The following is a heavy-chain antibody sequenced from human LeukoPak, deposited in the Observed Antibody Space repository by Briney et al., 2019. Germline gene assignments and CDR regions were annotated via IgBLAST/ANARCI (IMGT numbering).Heavy chain of an antibody. Sequence: SETLSLTCTVSGGSISSSSYYWGWIRQPPGKGLEWIGSIYYSGSTYYNPSLKSRVTISVDTSKNQFSLKLSSVTAADTAVYYCARDHHDYYDSSGQPVGAFGIWGQGTKVTVSS. V-gene: IGHV4-39*07. D-gene: IGHD3-22*01. CDR1: GGSISSSSYY. CDR2: IYYSGST. J-gene: IGHJ3*02. CDR3: ARDHHDYYDSSGQPVGAFGI.